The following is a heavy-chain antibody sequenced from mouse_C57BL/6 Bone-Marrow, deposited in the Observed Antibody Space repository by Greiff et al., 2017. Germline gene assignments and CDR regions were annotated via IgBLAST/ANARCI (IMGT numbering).Heavy chain of an antibody. Sequence: QVQLQQPGAELVKPGASVKLSCKASGYTFTSYWMQWVKQRPGQGLEWIGEIDPSDSYTNYNQKFKGKATLTVDTSSSTAYMQLSSLTSEDSAVYYCARWANWVYWYFDVGGTGTTVPVSA. CDR3: ARWANWVYWYFDV. D-gene: IGHD4-1*01. J-gene: IGHJ1*03. V-gene: IGHV1-50*01. CDR2: IDPSDSYT. CDR1: GYTFTSYW.